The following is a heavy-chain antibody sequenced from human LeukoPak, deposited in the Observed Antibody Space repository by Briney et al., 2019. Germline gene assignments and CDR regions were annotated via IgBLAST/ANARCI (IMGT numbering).Heavy chain of an antibody. CDR2: INDSGST. D-gene: IGHD6-6*01. CDR1: GGSFSGYY. V-gene: IGHV4-34*01. Sequence: SETLSLTCAVYGGSFSGYYWSWIRQPPGKGLEWIGEINDSGSTNYNPSLKGRLTMSVDTSKNQFSLKLSSVTAADTAVYYCARATEGYSTSVVYMDVWGKGTTVTVSS. CDR3: ARATEGYSTSVVYMDV. J-gene: IGHJ6*03.